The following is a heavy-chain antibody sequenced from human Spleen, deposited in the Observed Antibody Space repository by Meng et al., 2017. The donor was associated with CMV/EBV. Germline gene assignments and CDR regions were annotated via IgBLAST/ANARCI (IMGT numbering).Heavy chain of an antibody. D-gene: IGHD3-10*01. Sequence: CAVVGETVRSSNWWSWVRQAPVKGVECIGNICHSRGTIYNPSLESRVTLSIDKSKNHFSLQMNSVTAADTAVYYCARVGFGNSFDYWGQGTLVTVSS. CDR2: ICHSRGT. V-gene: IGHV4-4*02. CDR3: ARVGFGNSFDY. CDR1: GETVRSSNW. J-gene: IGHJ4*02.